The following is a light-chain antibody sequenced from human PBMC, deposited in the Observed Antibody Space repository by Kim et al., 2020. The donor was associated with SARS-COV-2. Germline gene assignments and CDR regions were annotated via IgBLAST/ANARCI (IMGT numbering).Light chain of an antibody. V-gene: IGLV1-47*01. CDR2: TND. CDR3: AAWDGSLSAYV. Sequence: QSVLTQPPSVFETPGQRVTVSCSGSSSNVESYSVYWYQQLPGTAPKLLISTNDQRPSGVPDRFSGSKSGTSASLAISGLRSEDEADYYCAAWDGSLSAYVFGTGTKVTVL. J-gene: IGLJ1*01. CDR1: SSNVESYS.